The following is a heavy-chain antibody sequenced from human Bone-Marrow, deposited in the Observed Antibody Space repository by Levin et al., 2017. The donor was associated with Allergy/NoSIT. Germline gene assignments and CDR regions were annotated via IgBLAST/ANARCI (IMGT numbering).Heavy chain of an antibody. CDR3: ARGGVVSADWFDP. J-gene: IGHJ5*02. Sequence: GASVKVSCKTSGYSFSTNYIHWLRQAPGQGLEWMGWVSPNNGGARYEQKFQGRVSMTGDTATSTAYMELNSLISDDTAVYYCARGGVVSADWFDPWGQGTLVIVSS. CDR2: VSPNNGGA. CDR1: GYSFSTNY. V-gene: IGHV1-2*02. D-gene: IGHD2-15*01.